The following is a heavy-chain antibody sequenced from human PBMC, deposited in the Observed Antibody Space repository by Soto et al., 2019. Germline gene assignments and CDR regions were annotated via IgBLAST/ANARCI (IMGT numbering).Heavy chain of an antibody. CDR3: STAGDTGAWITH. CDR1: GYNCITNG. Sequence: ASVQVPCKVTGYNCITNGITWVRQASGQGPEWLGWMNPNNGNTGFRKNFQGRVTLTRDTSINTAYMELTNLISEDTAVYYCSTAGDTGAWITHWGQGTLVTVSS. V-gene: IGHV1-8*01. CDR2: MNPNNGNT. D-gene: IGHD7-27*01. J-gene: IGHJ4*02.